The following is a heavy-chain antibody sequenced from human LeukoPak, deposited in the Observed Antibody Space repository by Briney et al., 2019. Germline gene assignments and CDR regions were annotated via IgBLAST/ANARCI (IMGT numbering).Heavy chain of an antibody. J-gene: IGHJ5*02. CDR1: GFTFSSYA. D-gene: IGHD3-22*01. CDR2: ISGSGGSI. Sequence: GGSLRLSCAASGFTFSSYAMSWVRRAPGKGLEWVSAISGSGGSIYYADSVKRRFNISRDNSKNTLYLQMNSLRADDTAVYYCPKDTLDSSGFYYVPHIWFDPWGQGTLVTVSS. V-gene: IGHV3-23*01. CDR3: PKDTLDSSGFYYVPHIWFDP.